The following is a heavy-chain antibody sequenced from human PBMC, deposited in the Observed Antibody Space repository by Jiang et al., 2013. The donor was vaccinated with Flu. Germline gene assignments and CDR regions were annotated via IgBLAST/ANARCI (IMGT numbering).Heavy chain of an antibody. J-gene: IGHJ6*02. CDR1: SGSISSHY. V-gene: IGHV4-59*08. Sequence: GLVKPSETLSLTCTVSSGSISSHYWSWIRQPPGKGLEWIGYIHNSGTTNYNPSLKSRVTISIDTSTNQSSLKLISVTAPDTAVYYCARSYCGGDCYSMFGYSYYGMDVWGQGTTVTVSS. CDR2: IHNSGTT. D-gene: IGHD2-21*02. CDR3: ARSYCGGDCYSMFGYSYYGMDV.